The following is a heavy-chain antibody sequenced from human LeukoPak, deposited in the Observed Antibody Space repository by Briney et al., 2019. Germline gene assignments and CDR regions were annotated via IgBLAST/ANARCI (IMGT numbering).Heavy chain of an antibody. CDR3: ARDTTLFPYYFDY. J-gene: IGHJ4*02. V-gene: IGHV3-23*01. D-gene: IGHD3-10*02. CDR2: ISGSGGST. Sequence: GGSLRLSCAASGFTFSSYAMSWVRQAPGKGLEWVSAISGSGGSTYYADSVKGRFTISRDNSKNTLYLQMNSLRAEDTAVYYCARDTTLFPYYFDYWGQGTLVTVSS. CDR1: GFTFSSYA.